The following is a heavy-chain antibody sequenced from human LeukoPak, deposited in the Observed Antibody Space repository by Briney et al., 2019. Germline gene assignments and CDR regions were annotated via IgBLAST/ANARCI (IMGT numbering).Heavy chain of an antibody. CDR1: GGSISSYY. J-gene: IGHJ5*02. D-gene: IGHD3-10*01. CDR2: IYYSGST. V-gene: IGHV4-59*01. CDR3: ARSPSRFGELLSWFDP. Sequence: SETLSLTCTVSGGSISSYYWSWIRQPPGKGLEWIGYIYYSGSTNYNPSLKSRVTISVDTSKNQFSLKLSSVTAADTAVYYCARSPSRFGELLSWFDPWGQGTLVTVSS.